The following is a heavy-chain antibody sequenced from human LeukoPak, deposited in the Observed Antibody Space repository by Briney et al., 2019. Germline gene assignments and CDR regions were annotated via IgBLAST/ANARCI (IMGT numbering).Heavy chain of an antibody. CDR2: IRSKAYGGTT. D-gene: IGHD1-26*01. CDR3: TRDTEGATDYYYYGMDV. Sequence: GRSLRLSCTASGFTLGDYAMSWVRQAPGKGLEWVGFIRSKAYGGTTEYAASVKGRFTISRDDSKSIAYLQMNSVKTEDTAVYYCTRDTEGATDYYYYGMDVWGQGTTVTVSS. V-gene: IGHV3-49*04. J-gene: IGHJ6*02. CDR1: GFTLGDYA.